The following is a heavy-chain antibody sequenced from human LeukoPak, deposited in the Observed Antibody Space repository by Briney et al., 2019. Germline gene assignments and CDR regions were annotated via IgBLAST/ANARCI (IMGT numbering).Heavy chain of an antibody. D-gene: IGHD1-14*01. V-gene: IGHV3-48*03. CDR1: GFTFSSYE. Sequence: GGSLRLSCAASGFTFSSYEMNWVRQAPGKGLEWVSYISSSGSTIYYADSVKGRFTISRDDSENTLYLQMSSLRAEDTAVYYCAKATGYLLWGQGTLVTVSS. J-gene: IGHJ4*02. CDR3: AKATGYLL. CDR2: ISSSGSTI.